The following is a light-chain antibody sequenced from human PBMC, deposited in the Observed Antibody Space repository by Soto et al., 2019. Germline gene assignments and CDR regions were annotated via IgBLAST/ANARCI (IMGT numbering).Light chain of an antibody. CDR2: GAS. J-gene: IGKJ1*01. V-gene: IGKV3-15*01. CDR1: QSVSSN. CDR3: QQYNNWPWT. Sequence: EIVLTQSPGTLSLSPGERATFSCRASQSVSSNYLAWYQQKPGQAPRLLIYGASFRATGIPDRISGSGSGTEFTLTISSLQSEDFAVYYCQQYNNWPWTFGPGTK.